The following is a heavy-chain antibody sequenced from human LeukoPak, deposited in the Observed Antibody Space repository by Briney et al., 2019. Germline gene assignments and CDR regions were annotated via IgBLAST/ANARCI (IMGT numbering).Heavy chain of an antibody. V-gene: IGHV1-69*13. CDR3: ARGEDIVVVVAATYAFDI. CDR2: IIPIVGTT. J-gene: IGHJ3*02. D-gene: IGHD2-15*01. CDR1: GGTFSSYA. Sequence: SVKVSCKASGGTFSSYAFSWVRQAPGQGLEWMGGIIPIVGTTNYAQMFQGRVTITADESTSTAYMELSSLRSEDTAVYYCARGEDIVVVVAATYAFDIWGQGTMVTVSS.